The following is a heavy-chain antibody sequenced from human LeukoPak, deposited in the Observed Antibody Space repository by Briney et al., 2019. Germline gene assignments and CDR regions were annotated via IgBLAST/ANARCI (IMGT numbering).Heavy chain of an antibody. J-gene: IGHJ5*02. V-gene: IGHV1-69*13. CDR1: GGTFSSYA. Sequence: SVTVSCKASGGTFSSYAISWVRQAPGQGLEWMGGIIPIFGTANYAQKFQGRVTITADESTSTAYMELSSLRSEDTAVYYCAREVIPDRPPRQQLVQGWFDPWGQGTLVTVSS. D-gene: IGHD6-13*01. CDR3: AREVIPDRPPRQQLVQGWFDP. CDR2: IIPIFGTA.